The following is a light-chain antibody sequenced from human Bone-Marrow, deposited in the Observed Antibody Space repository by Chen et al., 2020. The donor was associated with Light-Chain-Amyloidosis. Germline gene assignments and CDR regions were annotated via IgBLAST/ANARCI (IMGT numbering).Light chain of an antibody. Sequence: SYVLTQPSSVSVAPGQTATIACGGNNIGSTSVHWYQQTPGQAPPLVVYDDSDRPSGIPERLSGSNSGNTATLTISRVEAGEEADYYCQVWDRSSDRPVFGGGTKLTVL. CDR1: NIGSTS. V-gene: IGLV3-21*02. J-gene: IGLJ3*02. CDR3: QVWDRSSDRPV. CDR2: DDS.